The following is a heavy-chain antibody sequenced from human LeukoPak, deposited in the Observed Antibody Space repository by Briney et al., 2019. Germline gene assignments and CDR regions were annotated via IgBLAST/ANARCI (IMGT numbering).Heavy chain of an antibody. V-gene: IGHV1-69*13. CDR1: GGTFCRYV. D-gene: IGHD5-18*01. CDR2: IIPPFGTA. J-gene: IGHJ6*02. CDR3: ARREAYSYGYSHYYYGMDV. Sequence: SVKVSCKASGGTFCRYVISWVRQAPGQGGEWMGGIIPPFGTAHYAQKFQDRLTITADESATTVYMEMSSLRSEDTAMYYCARREAYSYGYSHYYYGMDVWGQGTTVTVSS.